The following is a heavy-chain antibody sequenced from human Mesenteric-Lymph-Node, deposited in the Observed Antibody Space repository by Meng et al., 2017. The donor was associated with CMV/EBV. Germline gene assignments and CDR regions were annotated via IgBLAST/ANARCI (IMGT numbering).Heavy chain of an antibody. CDR1: GFTFSDYH. CDR3: ARAKKSRYCSGTSCYSNYYYGLDV. CDR2: IYSDGYT. V-gene: IGHV3-53*01. J-gene: IGHJ6*02. Sequence: GESLKISCAASGFTFSDYHMSWIRQAPGKGLEWVSIIYSDGYTYYADSVKGRFTISRDNSKNTLYLQMNSLRAEDTALYYCARAKKSRYCSGTSCYSNYYYGLDVWGQGTTVTVSS. D-gene: IGHD2-2*02.